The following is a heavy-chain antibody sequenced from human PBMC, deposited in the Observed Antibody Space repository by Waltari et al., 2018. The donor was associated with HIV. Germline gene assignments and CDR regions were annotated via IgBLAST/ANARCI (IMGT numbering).Heavy chain of an antibody. V-gene: IGHV3-53*02. CDR2: LYRGGTP. J-gene: IGHJ2*01. Sequence: EVQLVETGGDLNQPGGSLRLSCAASGFTVSTNYMGWVRQGPGKGLEWVSFLYRGGTPYYADSVKGRFTISRDSSENTVYLQMNSLRAEDTAVYYCTRGPPSGYWYFDLWGRGTLVTVSS. CDR1: GFTVSTNY. CDR3: TRGPPSGYWYFDL. D-gene: IGHD3-10*01.